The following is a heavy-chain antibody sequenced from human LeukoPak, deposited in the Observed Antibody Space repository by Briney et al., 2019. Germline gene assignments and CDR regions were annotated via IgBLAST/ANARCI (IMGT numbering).Heavy chain of an antibody. CDR3: ARRHFGSGTYVDY. Sequence: ASVKVSCKASGYTFTDHYMHWVRQAPGQGLEWMGWSNPNSGDTQYAQKFQGRVTMTTDTSMTTAYMELRSLRSDDTAVYYCARRHFGSGTYVDYWGQGTLVTVFS. V-gene: IGHV1-2*02. D-gene: IGHD3-10*01. J-gene: IGHJ4*02. CDR1: GYTFTDHY. CDR2: SNPNSGDT.